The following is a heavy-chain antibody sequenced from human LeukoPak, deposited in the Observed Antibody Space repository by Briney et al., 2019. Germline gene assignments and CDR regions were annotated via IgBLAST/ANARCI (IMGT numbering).Heavy chain of an antibody. CDR2: ISYDGSNK. Sequence: GGSLRLSCAASGFTFSSYAMHWVRQAPGKGLEWVAVISYDGSNKYYADSVKGRFTISRDSSKQTLYLQINNLRAEDTAVYYCAKAADNFDIWGQGTMVTVSS. D-gene: IGHD3-9*01. V-gene: IGHV3-30-3*01. CDR1: GFTFSSYA. CDR3: AKAADNFDI. J-gene: IGHJ3*02.